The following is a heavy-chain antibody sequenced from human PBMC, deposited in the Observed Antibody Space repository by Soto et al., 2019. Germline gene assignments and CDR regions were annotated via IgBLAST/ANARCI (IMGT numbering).Heavy chain of an antibody. Sequence: GGSLRLSCAASGFTFSSYGMHWVRQAPGKGLEWVAVISYDGSNKYYADSVKGRFTISRDNSKNTLFLQMNSLRAEDTAVYYCARDAIAVAGRYYYYGMDFWGQGTTVTVSS. CDR1: GFTFSSYG. CDR2: ISYDGSNK. J-gene: IGHJ6*02. CDR3: ARDAIAVAGRYYYYGMDF. D-gene: IGHD6-19*01. V-gene: IGHV3-30*03.